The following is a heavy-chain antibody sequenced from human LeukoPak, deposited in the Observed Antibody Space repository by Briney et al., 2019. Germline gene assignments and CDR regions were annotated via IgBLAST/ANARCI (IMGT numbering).Heavy chain of an antibody. CDR1: GGSIDITNY. Sequence: PSETLSLTCGVSGGSIDITNYWSWVRQAPGKGLEWIWDIFHSGTTNYNPSLRSRFTMFLGSANNQFSLSLTSVTAADSAVYYCTRENRPFCPFAYWGQGVLVTVSS. CDR2: IFHSGTT. CDR3: TRENRPFCPFAY. J-gene: IGHJ4*02. D-gene: IGHD2/OR15-2a*01. V-gene: IGHV4-4*02.